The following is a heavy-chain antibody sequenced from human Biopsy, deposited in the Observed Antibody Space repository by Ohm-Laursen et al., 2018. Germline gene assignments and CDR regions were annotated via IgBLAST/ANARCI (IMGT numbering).Heavy chain of an antibody. CDR1: GYSIIPSGPEN. Sequence: SDTLSLTCTLSGYSIIPSGPENWSWIRQAAGKGLEWIGRIYPGGGTIYNPSLKSRVTMSVDTSKNHFSLNLNSVTAADTAVYYCAGIVLGPTNDAFDIWGQGTMVTVSS. J-gene: IGHJ3*02. CDR3: AGIVLGPTNDAFDI. V-gene: IGHV4-4*07. CDR2: IYPGGGT. D-gene: IGHD1-26*01.